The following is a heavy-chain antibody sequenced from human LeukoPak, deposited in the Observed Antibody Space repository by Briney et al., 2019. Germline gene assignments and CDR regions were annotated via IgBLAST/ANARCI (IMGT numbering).Heavy chain of an antibody. CDR2: INHSGST. Sequence: SETLSLTCAVYGGSFSGYYWSWIRQPPGKGLEWIGEINHSGSTNYNPSLKSRVTISVDTSKNQFSLKLSSVTAADTAVYYCARGRYSSGWYLDWGQGTLVTVSS. CDR1: GGSFSGYY. D-gene: IGHD6-19*01. V-gene: IGHV4-34*01. J-gene: IGHJ4*02. CDR3: ARGRYSSGWYLD.